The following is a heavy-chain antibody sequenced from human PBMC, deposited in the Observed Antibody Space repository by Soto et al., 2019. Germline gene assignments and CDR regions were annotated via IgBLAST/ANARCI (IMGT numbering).Heavy chain of an antibody. D-gene: IGHD2-21*01. CDR3: ARGLGWRRGPFDF. Sequence: GGSLRLSCTPSGFIFSEYAMRWVRQAPGKGPEWVSSIGGPGDDTYYADYVKGRFTISRDNSKNTLYLQMNSLRGDDTAVYFCARGLGWRRGPFDFWGQGTPVTVSS. V-gene: IGHV3-23*01. CDR2: IGGPGDDT. J-gene: IGHJ4*02. CDR1: GFIFSEYA.